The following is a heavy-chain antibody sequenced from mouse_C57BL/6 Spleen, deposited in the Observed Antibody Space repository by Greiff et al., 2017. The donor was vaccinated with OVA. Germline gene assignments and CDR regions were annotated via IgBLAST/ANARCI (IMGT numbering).Heavy chain of an antibody. CDR3: ARRDPYYGLYYAMDY. CDR1: GYTFTSYW. Sequence: QVHVKQPGTELVKPGASVKLSCKASGYTFTSYWMHWVKQRPGQGLEWIGNINPSNGGTNYNEKFKSKATLTVDKSSSTAYMQLSSLTSEDSAVYYCARRDPYYGLYYAMDYWGQGTSVTVSS. D-gene: IGHD2-10*01. J-gene: IGHJ4*01. V-gene: IGHV1-53*01. CDR2: INPSNGGT.